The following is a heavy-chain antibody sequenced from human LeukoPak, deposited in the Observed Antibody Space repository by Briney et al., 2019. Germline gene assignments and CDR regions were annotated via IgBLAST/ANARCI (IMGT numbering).Heavy chain of an antibody. V-gene: IGHV4-4*07. J-gene: IGHJ3*02. Sequence: KPSETLSLTCTVSGGSISSYYWSWIRQPAGKGLEWIGRIYTSGTTNYNPSLKSRVTISVDTSKNQFSLKLSSVTAADTAVYYCARDTMRDGYNYGAFDIWGQGTMVTVSS. D-gene: IGHD5-24*01. CDR2: IYTSGTT. CDR1: GGSISSYY. CDR3: ARDTMRDGYNYGAFDI.